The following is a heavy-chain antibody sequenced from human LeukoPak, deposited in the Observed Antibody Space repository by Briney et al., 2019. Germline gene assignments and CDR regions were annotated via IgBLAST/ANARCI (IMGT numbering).Heavy chain of an antibody. CDR1: GFTFSSYS. Sequence: GGSLRLSCAASGFTFSSYSMNWVRQAPGKGLEWVAFIRYDGSNKYYADSVKGRFTISRDNSKNTLYLQMNSLRVEDTAVYYCAKDRGDYFDYWGQGTLVTVSS. V-gene: IGHV3-30*02. CDR2: IRYDGSNK. J-gene: IGHJ4*02. CDR3: AKDRGDYFDY. D-gene: IGHD5-24*01.